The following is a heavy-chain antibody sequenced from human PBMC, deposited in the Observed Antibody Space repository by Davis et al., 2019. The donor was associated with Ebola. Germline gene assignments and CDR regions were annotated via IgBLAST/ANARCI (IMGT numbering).Heavy chain of an antibody. CDR2: IKQDGSEK. J-gene: IGHJ6*02. CDR1: GFTFSSYW. CDR3: ARDIVVVIAPYYYYYGMDV. V-gene: IGHV3-7*01. Sequence: PGGSLRLSCAASGFTFSSYWMSWVRQAPGKGLEWVANIKQDGSEKYYVDSVKGRFTISRDNAKNSLYLQMNSLRAEDTAVYYCARDIVVVIAPYYYYYGMDVWGQGTTVTVSS. D-gene: IGHD2-21*01.